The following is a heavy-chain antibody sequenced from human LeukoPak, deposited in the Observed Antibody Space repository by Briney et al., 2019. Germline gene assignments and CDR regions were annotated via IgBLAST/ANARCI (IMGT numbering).Heavy chain of an antibody. V-gene: IGHV4-4*07. CDR1: GGSISSYY. D-gene: IGHD5-24*01. CDR3: ARIDGRPYRPHQT. CDR2: IYTSGGT. Sequence: PSETLSLTCTVSGGSISSYYWSWIRQPAGKGLEWIGRIYTSGGTNYNYNPSLQSRVTMSVDTSKNQFSLKLSSVTAADTAVYYCARIDGRPYRPHQTWGQGTLVTVSS. J-gene: IGHJ1*01.